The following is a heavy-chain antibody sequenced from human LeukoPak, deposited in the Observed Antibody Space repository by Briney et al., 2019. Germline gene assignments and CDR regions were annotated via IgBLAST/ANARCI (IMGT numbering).Heavy chain of an antibody. CDR3: ARTYYYDSSGYYFWYFDL. D-gene: IGHD3-22*01. J-gene: IGHJ2*01. Sequence: SETLPLTCAVYGGSFSGYYWSWIRQPPGKGLEWIGEINHSGSTNYNPSLKSRVTISVDTSKNQFSLKLSSVTAADTAVYYCARTYYYDSSGYYFWYFDLWGRGTLVTVSS. V-gene: IGHV4-34*01. CDR1: GGSFSGYY. CDR2: INHSGST.